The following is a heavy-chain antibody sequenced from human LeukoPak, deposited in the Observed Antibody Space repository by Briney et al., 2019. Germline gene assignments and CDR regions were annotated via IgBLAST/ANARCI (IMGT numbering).Heavy chain of an antibody. CDR1: GYTFTGYY. D-gene: IGHD6-13*01. CDR2: INPNSGGT. J-gene: IGHJ5*02. V-gene: IGHV1-2*02. Sequence: ASVKVSCKASGYTFTGYYMHWVRQAPGQGLEWMGWINPNSGGTNYAQKFQGRVTMTRDTSISTAYMELGRLRSDDTAVYYCARDKDIPAAGSCWFDPWGQGTLVTVSS. CDR3: ARDKDIPAAGSCWFDP.